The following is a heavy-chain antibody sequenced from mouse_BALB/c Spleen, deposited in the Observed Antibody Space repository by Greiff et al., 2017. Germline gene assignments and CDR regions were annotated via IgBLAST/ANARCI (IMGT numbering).Heavy chain of an antibody. CDR3: TRYYDYDNCYFDV. D-gene: IGHD2-4*01. CDR1: GYTFTDYE. J-gene: IGHJ1*01. CDR2: IDPETGGT. V-gene: IGHV1-15*01. Sequence: QVHVKQSGAELVRPGASVTLSCKASGYTFTDYEMHWVKQTPVHGLEWIGAIDPETGGTAYNQKFKGKATLTADKSSSTAYMELRSLTSEDSAVYYCTRYYDYDNCYFDVWGAGTTVTVAS.